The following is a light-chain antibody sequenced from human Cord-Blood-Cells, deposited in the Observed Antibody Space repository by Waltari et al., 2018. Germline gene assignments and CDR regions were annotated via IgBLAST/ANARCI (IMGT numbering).Light chain of an antibody. CDR3: QQYNSYSWT. Sequence: DIHMTQSPSTLSASVVDIATITCRASLSISSWLAWYQQKRGKAPKLLIYDASSLESGVPSRFSGSGSGTEFTLTISSLQPDDFATYYCQQYNSYSWTFGQGTKVEIK. CDR2: DAS. J-gene: IGKJ1*01. CDR1: LSISSW. V-gene: IGKV1-5*01.